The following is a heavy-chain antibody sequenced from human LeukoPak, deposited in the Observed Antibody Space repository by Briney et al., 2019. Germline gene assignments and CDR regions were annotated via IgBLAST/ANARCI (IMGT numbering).Heavy chain of an antibody. CDR3: AKPTTGSPTAAGLDY. Sequence: PGGSLRLSCAASGFTFSSYGMYWVPQAPGKGLEWVSYISFSGSNVHYADSVKGRFTISRDNSKSTLFLQMNSLRPEDTAVYYCAKPTTGSPTAAGLDYWGQGTLVTVS. CDR2: ISFSGSNV. V-gene: IGHV3-30*02. J-gene: IGHJ4*02. CDR1: GFTFSSYG. D-gene: IGHD1-1*01.